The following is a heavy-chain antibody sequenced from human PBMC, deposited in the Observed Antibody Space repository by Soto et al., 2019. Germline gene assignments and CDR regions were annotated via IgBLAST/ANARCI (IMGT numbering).Heavy chain of an antibody. J-gene: IGHJ4*02. CDR3: TKRLGSTATTYGDS. D-gene: IGHD1-1*01. CDR2: ISDNGGST. Sequence: GGSLRLSCTASVFTFSSYDMSLGRQAPGKGLEWVSVISDNGGSTYYVDSVKGRFTISRDNSRNILYLQMNSLRVEDTAVYYCTKRLGSTATTYGDSWGQGTLVTVSS. V-gene: IGHV3-23*01. CDR1: VFTFSSYD.